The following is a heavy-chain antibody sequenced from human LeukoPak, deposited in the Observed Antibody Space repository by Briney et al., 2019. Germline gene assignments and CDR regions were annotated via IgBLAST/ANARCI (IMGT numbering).Heavy chain of an antibody. D-gene: IGHD1-26*01. CDR1: GFTFSSYW. CDR3: ASGSGSYSTDYFDY. Sequence: GGSLRLSCAASGFTFSSYWMSWVRQAPGKGLEWVSSISSSSSYIYYADSVKGRFTISRDNAKNSLYLQMNSLRAEDTAVYYCASGSGSYSTDYFDYWGQGTLVTVSS. V-gene: IGHV3-21*01. CDR2: ISSSSSYI. J-gene: IGHJ4*02.